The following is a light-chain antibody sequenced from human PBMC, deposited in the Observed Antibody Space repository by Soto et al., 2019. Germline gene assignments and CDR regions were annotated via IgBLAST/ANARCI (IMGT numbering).Light chain of an antibody. CDR1: SSNIGAGYD. Sequence: QSVLTQPPSVSGAPGQRVTISCTGSSSNIGAGYDVHWYQQLPGTAPKLLIYGNSNRPSGVPDRFSGSKSGTSASLAITGLQAEVEADYYCQSYDSSLSGAMVFGGGTKVTVL. CDR2: GNS. J-gene: IGLJ2*01. CDR3: QSYDSSLSGAMV. V-gene: IGLV1-40*01.